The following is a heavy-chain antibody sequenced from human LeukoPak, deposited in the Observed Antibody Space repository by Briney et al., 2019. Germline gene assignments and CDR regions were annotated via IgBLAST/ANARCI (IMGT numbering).Heavy chain of an antibody. CDR2: IKYDGNEE. D-gene: IGHD6-25*01. CDR1: GFPFSDYW. J-gene: IGHJ4*02. CDR3: RSGGAAPGSFDN. V-gene: IGHV3-7*01. Sequence: PGGSLRLSCAASGFPFSDYWMSWMRQAPGKGLEWVANIKYDGNEEYYVDSVKGRFTISRDNAKNSLYLQLNSLRVEDTAVYYCRSGGAAPGSFDNWGQGTLVTVSP.